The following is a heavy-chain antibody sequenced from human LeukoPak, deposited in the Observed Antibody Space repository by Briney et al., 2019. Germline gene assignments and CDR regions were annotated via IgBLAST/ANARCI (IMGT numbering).Heavy chain of an antibody. V-gene: IGHV1-18*01. CDR2: VNTYNGHT. J-gene: IGHJ4*02. Sequence: ASVKVSCKASGGTFSSYAINWVRQAPGQGLEWMGYVNTYNGHTNSAQKLHGRITMTTNSSTSTAYLELKSLTSDDTAVYYCARDLRWDSSGYGGFWGQGTLVTVSS. CDR3: ARDLRWDSSGYGGF. CDR1: GGTFSSYA. D-gene: IGHD3-22*01.